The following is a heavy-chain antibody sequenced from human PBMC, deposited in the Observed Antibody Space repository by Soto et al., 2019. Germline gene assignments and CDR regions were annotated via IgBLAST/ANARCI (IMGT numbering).Heavy chain of an antibody. J-gene: IGHJ6*03. V-gene: IGHV4-59*01. CDR3: ASGVQYYDILTGYQNYYYYMDV. CDR2: IYYSGST. CDR1: GCSISSYY. D-gene: IGHD3-9*01. Sequence: SETLSLTCTVSGCSISSYYWSWIRQPPGKGLEWIGYIYYSGSTNYNPSLKSRVTISVDTSKNQFSLKLSSVTAADTAVYYCASGVQYYDILTGYQNYYYYMDVWGKGTTVTVS.